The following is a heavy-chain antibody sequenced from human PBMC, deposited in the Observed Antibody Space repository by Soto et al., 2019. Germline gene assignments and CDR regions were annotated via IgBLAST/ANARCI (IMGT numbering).Heavy chain of an antibody. Sequence: SETLSLTCTVSGGYISAYSCSWVRQPPGKGLEWIGNIHYNGNTKYNPSLKSRVTMSVDTSKNQFSLKLISVTAADTAKYFCAREGNLGRWLQPLDFWGQGTLVTVSS. CDR3: AREGNLGRWLQPLDF. V-gene: IGHV4-59*01. J-gene: IGHJ4*02. D-gene: IGHD5-12*01. CDR1: GGYISAYS. CDR2: IHYNGNT.